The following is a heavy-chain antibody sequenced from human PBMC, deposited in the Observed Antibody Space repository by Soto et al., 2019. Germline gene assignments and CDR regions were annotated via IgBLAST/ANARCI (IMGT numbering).Heavy chain of an antibody. V-gene: IGHV4-34*01. Sequence: QVQLQQWGAGLLKPSETLSLTCAVYGGSFSGYYWSWIRQPPGKGLEWIGEINHSGSTNYNPSLKSRVTISVDTSKSKFSLKLSSVTAADTAVYYCARGTLRVRYISGQFRIWGQGTMVTVSS. CDR1: GGSFSGYY. CDR2: INHSGST. J-gene: IGHJ3*02. CDR3: ARGTLRVRYISGQFRI. D-gene: IGHD3-22*01.